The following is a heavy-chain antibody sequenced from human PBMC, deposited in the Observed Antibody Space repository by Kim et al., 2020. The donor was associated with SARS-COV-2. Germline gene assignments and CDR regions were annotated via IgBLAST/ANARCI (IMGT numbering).Heavy chain of an antibody. CDR2: IYHTGTT. CDR3: AGYHGGKSVAFDT. CDR1: RDSIDSGAYS. J-gene: IGHJ4*02. V-gene: IGHV4-30-2*01. Sequence: SETLSLTCTVSRDSIDSGAYSWSWIRQPPGRGLEWVGSIYHTGTTYYNPSLKSRVTMTIERSKSQFSLKLISMTAADTAVYFCAGYHGGKSVAFDTWGQGALVSVSS. D-gene: IGHD3-10*01.